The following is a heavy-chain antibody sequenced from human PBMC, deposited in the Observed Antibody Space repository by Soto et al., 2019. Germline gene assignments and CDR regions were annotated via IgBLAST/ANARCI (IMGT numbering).Heavy chain of an antibody. J-gene: IGHJ4*02. V-gene: IGHV4-30-4*01. Sequence: SETLSLTCTVSGGSISSGDYYWSWIRQPPGKGLEWIGYIYYSGSTYYNPSLKSRVTISVDTSKNQFSLKLSSVTAADTAVYYCARDKEDYGGNSGFLYWGQGTLVTVSS. CDR1: GGSISSGDYY. CDR3: ARDKEDYGGNSGFLY. D-gene: IGHD4-17*01. CDR2: IYYSGST.